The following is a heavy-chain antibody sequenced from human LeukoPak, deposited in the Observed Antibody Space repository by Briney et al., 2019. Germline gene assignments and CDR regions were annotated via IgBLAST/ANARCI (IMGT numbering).Heavy chain of an antibody. V-gene: IGHV3-30-3*01. D-gene: IGHD2-2*01. CDR3: ARGRLGYCSSTSCLSPDY. CDR1: GFTFSSYA. CDR2: ISYDGSNK. J-gene: IGHJ4*02. Sequence: GRSLRLSCAASGFTFSSYAMHWVRQAPGKGLEWVAVISYDGSNKYYADSVKGRFTISRDNSKNTLYRQMNSLRAEDTAVYYCARGRLGYCSSTSCLSPDYWGQGTLVTVSS.